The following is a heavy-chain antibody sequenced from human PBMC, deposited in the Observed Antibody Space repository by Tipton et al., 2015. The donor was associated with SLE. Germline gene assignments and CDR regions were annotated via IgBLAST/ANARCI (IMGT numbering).Heavy chain of an antibody. CDR3: VRTVVPAAFYYFDS. J-gene: IGHJ4*02. D-gene: IGHD2-2*01. CDR2: VYYSGST. CDR1: GGAFSSRGYY. V-gene: IGHV4-39*01. Sequence: TLSLTCTVSGGAFSSRGYYWGWIRQPPGKGLEFIGSVYYSGSTYYNPSLKSRVTISVDTSKNQFSLKLTSVTAADTAVYYCVRTVVPAAFYYFDSWGRGTLVTVSS.